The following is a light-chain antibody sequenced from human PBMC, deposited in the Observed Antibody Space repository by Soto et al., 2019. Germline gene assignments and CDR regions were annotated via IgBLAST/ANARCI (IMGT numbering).Light chain of an antibody. CDR2: GAS. CDR3: QQYNNWPRT. J-gene: IGKJ1*01. V-gene: IGKV3-15*01. Sequence: EIVMTQSPATLSVSPGERATLSCRASQSVSSNLAWYQQKPGQAPRLLIYGASTRATGIPARVSGSGSGTEFTLTISSLQAEDVAVDYCQQYNNWPRTFGQGTKVEIK. CDR1: QSVSSN.